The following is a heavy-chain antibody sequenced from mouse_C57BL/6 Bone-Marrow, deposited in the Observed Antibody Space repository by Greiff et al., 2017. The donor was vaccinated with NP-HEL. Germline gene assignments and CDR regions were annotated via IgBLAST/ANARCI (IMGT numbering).Heavy chain of an antibody. D-gene: IGHD2-1*01. CDR3: LYGKPWFAY. V-gene: IGHV1-63*01. J-gene: IGHJ3*01. Sequence: QVQLQQSGAELVWPGTSVNMSCKASGYPFPNSWIGWAKQSPGHGLAWTGDIYPGGGYTTYNEKFKGKAKLTADKSSSTAYRQFSSLTSEDSAIYACLYGKPWFAYWGQGTLVTVSA. CDR1: GYPFPNSW. CDR2: IYPGGGYT.